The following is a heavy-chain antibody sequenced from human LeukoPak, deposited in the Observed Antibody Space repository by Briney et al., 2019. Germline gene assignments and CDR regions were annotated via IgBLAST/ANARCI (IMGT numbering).Heavy chain of an antibody. CDR3: ARERAAADDSLDY. CDR1: EFTFSNYW. D-gene: IGHD6-13*01. J-gene: IGHJ4*02. V-gene: IGHV3-74*01. CDR2: TNSDGSIT. Sequence: QPGGSLRLSCAASEFTFSNYWMHWVRQAPGKGLVWVSRTNSDGSITSYADSVKGRFTISRDNAKNTLYLQMNSLRAEDTAVYYCARERAAADDSLDYLGQGTLVTVSS.